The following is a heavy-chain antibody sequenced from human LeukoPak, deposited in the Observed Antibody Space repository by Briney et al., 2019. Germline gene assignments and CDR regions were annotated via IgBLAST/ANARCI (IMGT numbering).Heavy chain of an antibody. CDR3: ARGSWLTPTYYYYMDV. CDR1: GGTFSSYA. CDR2: IIPIFGTA. J-gene: IGHJ6*03. D-gene: IGHD6-13*01. Sequence: SVKVSCKASGGTFSSYAISWVRQAPGQGLEWMGGIIPIFGTANYAQKFQGRVTITADKSTSTAYMELSSLRSEDTAVYYCARGSWLTPTYYYYMDVWGKGTTVTVSS. V-gene: IGHV1-69*06.